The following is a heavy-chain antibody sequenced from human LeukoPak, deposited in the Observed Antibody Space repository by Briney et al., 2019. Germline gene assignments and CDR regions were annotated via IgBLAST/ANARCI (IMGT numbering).Heavy chain of an antibody. CDR1: GFTFSSYG. J-gene: IGHJ4*02. CDR3: AKAGEAYFDY. D-gene: IGHD1-26*01. Sequence: PGRSLRLSCAASGFTFSSYGMHWVRQAPGKGLEWVAVISYDGSNKYYADSVKGRFTISRDTSKNTLYLQMNSLRAEDTAVYYCAKAGEAYFDYWSQGTLVTVSS. CDR2: ISYDGSNK. V-gene: IGHV3-30*18.